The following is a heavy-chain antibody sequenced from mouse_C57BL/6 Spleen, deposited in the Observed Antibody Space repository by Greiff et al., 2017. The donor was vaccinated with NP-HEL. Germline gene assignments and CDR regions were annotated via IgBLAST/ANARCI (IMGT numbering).Heavy chain of an antibody. Sequence: VHVKQSGPELVKPGASVKMSCKASGYTFTDYNMHWVKQSHGKSLEWIGYINPNNGGTSYNQKFKGKATLTVNKSSSTAYMELRSLTSEDSAVYYCARSHYYAMDYWGQGTSVTVSS. CDR3: ARSHYYAMDY. CDR1: GYTFTDYN. V-gene: IGHV1-22*01. J-gene: IGHJ4*01. CDR2: INPNNGGT.